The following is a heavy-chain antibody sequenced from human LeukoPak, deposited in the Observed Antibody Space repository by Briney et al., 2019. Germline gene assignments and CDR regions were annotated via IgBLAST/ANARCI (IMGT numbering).Heavy chain of an antibody. V-gene: IGHV3-30*04. CDR2: ISYDGNNK. CDR1: GFTFSSYA. D-gene: IGHD1-1*01. CDR3: AKAPPYKKYFDY. Sequence: GGSLRLSCAASGFTFSSYAVHWVRQAPGKGLEWVAVISYDGNNKYYADSVKGRFTISRDNSKNTLYRQMNSLRAEDTAVYYCAKAPPYKKYFDYWGQGTLVTVSS. J-gene: IGHJ4*02.